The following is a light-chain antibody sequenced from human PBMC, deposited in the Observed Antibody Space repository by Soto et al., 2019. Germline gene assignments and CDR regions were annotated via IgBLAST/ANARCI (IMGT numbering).Light chain of an antibody. CDR1: SSDVGRYSY. CDR3: QSYDISLTEWV. V-gene: IGLV2-11*01. J-gene: IGLJ3*02. Sequence: QSALAQPRSVSGSPGQSVSISCTVTSSDVGRYSYVSWYQQHPDKAPKLMIYDVSERPSGVPDRFSGSKSGTSASLAIAGLQPEDEADYYCQSYDISLTEWVFGGGTKVTVL. CDR2: DVS.